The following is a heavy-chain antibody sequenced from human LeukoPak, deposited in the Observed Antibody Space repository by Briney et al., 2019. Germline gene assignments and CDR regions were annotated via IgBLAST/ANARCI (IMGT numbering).Heavy chain of an antibody. CDR2: INHSGST. CDR3: ARVRKGYDFWSGYYTGGYFDY. V-gene: IGHV4-34*01. D-gene: IGHD3-3*01. J-gene: IGHJ4*02. Sequence: PSETLSLTCAVCGGSFSGYYWSWIRQPPGKGLEWIGEINHSGSTNYNPSLKSRVTISVDTSKNQFSLKLSSVTAADTAVYYCARVRKGYDFWSGYYTGGYFDYWGQGTLVTVSS. CDR1: GGSFSGYY.